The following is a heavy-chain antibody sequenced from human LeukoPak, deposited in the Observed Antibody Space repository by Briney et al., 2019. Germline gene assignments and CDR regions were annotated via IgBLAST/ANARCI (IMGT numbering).Heavy chain of an antibody. CDR3: AKRNFEGSYYFDY. CDR2: ISYDGSNK. J-gene: IGHJ4*02. V-gene: IGHV3-30-3*02. CDR1: GFTFSSYA. D-gene: IGHD2-15*01. Sequence: GGSLRLSCAASGFTFSSYAMHWVRQAPGKGLEWVAVISYDGSNKYYADSVKGRFTISRDNSKNTLYLQMNSLRAEDTAVYYCAKRNFEGSYYFDYWGQGTLVTVSS.